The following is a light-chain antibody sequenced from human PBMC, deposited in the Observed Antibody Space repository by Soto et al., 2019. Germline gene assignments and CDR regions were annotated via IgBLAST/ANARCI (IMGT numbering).Light chain of an antibody. V-gene: IGKV3-20*01. Sequence: EIVLTQSPGTLSLSPGERATLSCRASQSISSSYLAWYQQKPAQAPRLLVYGTSSRATGIPDRFSGSGSGTDFTLTISRLEPEDVAVYYCQQYGSSRFTFCPGNKVDIK. CDR2: GTS. CDR1: QSISSSY. J-gene: IGKJ3*01. CDR3: QQYGSSRFT.